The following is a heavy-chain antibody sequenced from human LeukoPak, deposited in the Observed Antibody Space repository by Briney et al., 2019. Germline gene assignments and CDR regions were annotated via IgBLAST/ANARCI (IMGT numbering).Heavy chain of an antibody. CDR1: GFTFSSYG. V-gene: IGHV3-30*02. Sequence: GGSLRLSCAASGFTFSSYGMHWVRQAPGKGLEWVAFIRYDGSNKYYADSVKGRFTISRDNSKNTLYLQMNSLRAEDTAVYYCAKDYDYVWGSYRYAFDIWGQGTMVTVSS. CDR2: IRYDGSNK. CDR3: AKDYDYVWGSYRYAFDI. J-gene: IGHJ3*02. D-gene: IGHD3-16*02.